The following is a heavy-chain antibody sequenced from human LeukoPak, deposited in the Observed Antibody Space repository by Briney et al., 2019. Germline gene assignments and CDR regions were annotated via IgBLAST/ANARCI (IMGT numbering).Heavy chain of an antibody. CDR1: GGSISGYY. CDR2: IYTCGST. J-gene: IGHJ6*03. Sequence: SETLSLTCTVSGGSISGYYWSWIRQPAGKGLGWIGRIYTCGSTNYNPSLKSRVTISVDTSKNQFSLKLSSVTATDTAVYYCARNRGSTVITDQYYYYYMDVWGKGTTVTVSS. CDR3: ARNRGSTVITDQYYYYYMDV. D-gene: IGHD4-11*01. V-gene: IGHV4-4*07.